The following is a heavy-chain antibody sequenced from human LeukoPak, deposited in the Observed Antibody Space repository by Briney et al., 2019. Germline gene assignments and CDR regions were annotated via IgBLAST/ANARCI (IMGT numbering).Heavy chain of an antibody. D-gene: IGHD2-21*01. CDR2: ISGDGSST. V-gene: IGHV3-74*01. J-gene: IGHJ4*02. CDR3: ARGASGGHYVSGGH. CDR1: GFTFNNYW. Sequence: GGFLRLSCAASGFTFNNYWMHWVRQAPGKGLVWVSRISGDGSSTSYADSVKGRFTISRDNAKNTVSLQMNSLRAEDTGVYYCARGASGGHYVSGGHWGQGALVTVSS.